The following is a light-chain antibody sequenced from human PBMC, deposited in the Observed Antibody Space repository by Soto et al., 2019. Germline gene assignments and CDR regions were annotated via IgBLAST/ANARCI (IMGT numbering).Light chain of an antibody. V-gene: IGLV1-40*01. CDR3: QSYDGSLSGAV. CDR1: SSNIGAGSD. J-gene: IGLJ2*01. CDR2: GNS. Sequence: QSVLTQPPSVSGAPGQRVTISCTGSSSNIGAGSDVQWYQQLSGTAPKLLIYGNSKRPSGVPDRFSGSKSGTSGSLAINGLQAEDEADYYCQSYDGSLSGAVFGGGTKLTVL.